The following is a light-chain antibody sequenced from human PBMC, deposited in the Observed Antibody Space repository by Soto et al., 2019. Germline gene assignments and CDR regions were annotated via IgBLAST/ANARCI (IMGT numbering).Light chain of an antibody. CDR1: QSLVHSDGIAY. CDR2: KVS. J-gene: IGKJ5*01. CDR3: MQGTHWPPIT. V-gene: IGKV2-30*02. Sequence: DVVMTQSPLSLPVTLGQPASISCSSNQSLVHSDGIAYFSWFQQRPGRSPRRLIYKVSNRDSGVPARFSGSGSGTDFTLKVSRVEAEDVGVYYCMQGTHWPPITFGQGTRLEIK.